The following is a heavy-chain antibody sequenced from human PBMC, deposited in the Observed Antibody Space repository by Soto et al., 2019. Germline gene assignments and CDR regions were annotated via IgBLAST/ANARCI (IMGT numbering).Heavy chain of an antibody. D-gene: IGHD3-3*02. V-gene: IGHV1-2*02. J-gene: IGHJ5*02. CDR1: GYTFTGDY. CDR2: INPNSGGT. Sequence: ASVKLSFEASGYTFTGDYMHWLRHAPRQGLEWMGWINPNSGGTNYAQKFQGRVTMTRDTSISTAYTELSRLRSDDTAVYYCARDPGFDHFWSGYPSPWWFDPWGQGTLVTVSS. CDR3: ARDPGFDHFWSGYPSPWWFDP.